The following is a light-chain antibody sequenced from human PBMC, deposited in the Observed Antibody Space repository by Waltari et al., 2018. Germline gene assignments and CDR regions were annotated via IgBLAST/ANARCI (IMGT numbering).Light chain of an antibody. V-gene: IGKV1-9*01. CDR3: QQFKTYPLP. CDR2: AAF. CDR1: QDISSN. Sequence: IQWTQSPSSLSASDGDRATITCRARQDISSNLAWVQQKPGKAPNPLMYAAFTLQSGVPSRFSGSGSGTDFTLTITSLQPEDFATYYCQQFKTYPLPFGQGTRLAIK. J-gene: IGKJ5*01.